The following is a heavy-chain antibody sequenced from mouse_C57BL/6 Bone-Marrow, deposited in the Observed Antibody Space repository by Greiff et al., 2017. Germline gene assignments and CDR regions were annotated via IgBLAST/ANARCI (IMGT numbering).Heavy chain of an antibody. CDR2: ISNCGGST. V-gene: IGHV5-12*01. J-gene: IGHJ3*01. Sequence: EVKLMEPGGGLVQPGGSLKLSCAASGFTFSDYYMYWVRQTPEKRLEWVAYISNCGGSTYYPATVKGRFTISRDNATHTLYIQVSRLKYEDTAMYYCERQDYFSFAYWGQGTLVTVSA. CDR1: GFTFSDYY. CDR3: ERQDYFSFAY. D-gene: IGHD1-1*02.